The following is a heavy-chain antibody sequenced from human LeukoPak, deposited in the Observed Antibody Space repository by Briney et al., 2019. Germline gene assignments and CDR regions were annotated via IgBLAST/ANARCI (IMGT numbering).Heavy chain of an antibody. CDR2: ISSSSSTI. CDR3: ARGYYGSGSYSDY. Sequence: GGSLRLSCAASGFTFSSYSMNWVRQAPGKGLEWVSYISSSSSTIYYADSVKGRFTISRDNAKNPLYLQMNSLRAEDTAVYYCARGYYGSGSYSDYWGQGTLVTVSS. D-gene: IGHD3-10*01. V-gene: IGHV3-48*01. J-gene: IGHJ4*02. CDR1: GFTFSSYS.